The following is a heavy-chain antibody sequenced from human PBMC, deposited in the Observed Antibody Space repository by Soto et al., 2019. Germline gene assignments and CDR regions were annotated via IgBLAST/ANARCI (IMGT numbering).Heavy chain of an antibody. V-gene: IGHV3-30-3*01. CDR2: ISYDGTNK. CDR1: GFTFSSYA. D-gene: IGHD5-12*01. Sequence: QVQLVESGGGVVQPGRSLRLSCAASGFTFSSYAVHWVRQAPGKGLEWVAVISYDGTNKYYADSVKGRFTISRDNSNNTLYLKMNTFTADDRAMIDRAALQTYSGYDCFEFEGQRHLVTV. J-gene: IGHJ4*02. CDR3: AALQTYSGYDCFEF.